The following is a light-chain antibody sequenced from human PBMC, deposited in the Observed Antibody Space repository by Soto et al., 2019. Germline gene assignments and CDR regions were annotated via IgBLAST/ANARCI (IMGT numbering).Light chain of an antibody. CDR1: SRDVGGNNY. J-gene: IGLJ1*01. CDR3: SSYTSSSTLV. CDR2: EVS. Sequence: QSVLTQPPSASGSPGQSVSISCTGTSRDVGGNNYVSWYQQHPGKAPKLMIYEVSKRPSGVPDRFSGSKSGNTASLTVSGLQAEDEADYYCSSYTSSSTLVFGTGTNVTVL. V-gene: IGLV2-8*01.